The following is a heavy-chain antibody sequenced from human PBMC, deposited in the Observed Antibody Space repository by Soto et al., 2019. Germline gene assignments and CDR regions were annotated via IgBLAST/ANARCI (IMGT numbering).Heavy chain of an antibody. D-gene: IGHD3-22*01. Sequence: QVQLVQSGAEVKKPGASVKVSCKASGYTFTSYGINWVRQAPGQGLEWLGWISDYDGNTNYAQILQGRVSMTTDTSTNTAYMEVRSLRSDDTAVYYCARGGYYDSSGSRNYYYYGMNVWGQGTTVTVSS. CDR1: GYTFTSYG. CDR3: ARGGYYDSSGSRNYYYYGMNV. CDR2: ISDYDGNT. V-gene: IGHV1-18*01. J-gene: IGHJ6*02.